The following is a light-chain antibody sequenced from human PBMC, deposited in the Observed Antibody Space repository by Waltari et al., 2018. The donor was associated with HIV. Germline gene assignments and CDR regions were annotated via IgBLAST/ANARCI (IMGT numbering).Light chain of an antibody. CDR2: EDS. V-gene: IGLV3-10*01. Sequence: SYELTQPPSVSVSPGQPARITCSGDALPKKNAYWYQQRSGQAPVLVIYEDSKRPSGIPERFSGSSSGTMVTLTISGAQVEDEADYYCYSTDITSHQRVFGGGTKLTVL. CDR3: YSTDITSHQRV. CDR1: ALPKKN. J-gene: IGLJ3*02.